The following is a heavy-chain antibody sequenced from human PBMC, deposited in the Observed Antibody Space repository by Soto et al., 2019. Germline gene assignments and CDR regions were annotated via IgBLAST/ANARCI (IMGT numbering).Heavy chain of an antibody. J-gene: IGHJ4*02. D-gene: IGHD3-10*01. CDR1: GFTFSGYR. V-gene: IGHV3-74*01. CDR2: INSDGSST. Sequence: GGSLRLSCAASGFTFSGYRMHWVRQAPGKGLVWVSRINSDGSSTDYADSVRGRFTISRDNAKNTLHLQMDSLRAEDTAVYYCAGTNYHFDLWGQGTPVTVSS. CDR3: AGTNYHFDL.